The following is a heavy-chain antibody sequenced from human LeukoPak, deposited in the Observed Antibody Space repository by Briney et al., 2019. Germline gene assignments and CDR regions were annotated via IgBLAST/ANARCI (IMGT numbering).Heavy chain of an antibody. CDR3: ARDRNAWFDP. D-gene: IGHD4-11*01. V-gene: IGHV3-48*02. Sequence: GGSLRLSCAASGFTFSSYSMHWVRQAPGKGQEWVSFISSTSRTMYYADSVKGRFTISRDTAKNSLYLQMDSLRDEDTAVYYCARDRNAWFDPWGQGTLVTVSS. CDR1: GFTFSSYS. J-gene: IGHJ5*02. CDR2: ISSTSRTM.